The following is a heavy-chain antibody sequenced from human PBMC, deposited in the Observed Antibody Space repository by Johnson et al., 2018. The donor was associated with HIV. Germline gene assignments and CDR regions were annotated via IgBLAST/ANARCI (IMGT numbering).Heavy chain of an antibody. J-gene: IGHJ3*01. Sequence: VQLVESGGGVVQPGGSLRLSCAASGFTFRSYGMHWVRQAPGKGLEWVAFIRHDGTNKYYADSMKGRFTISRDNSQNTRYLQMSSLRPEDPAVYYCAQIGQWRERLDAFDVWGQVTMVTVCS. CDR2: IRHDGTNK. D-gene: IGHD6-19*01. CDR1: GFTFRSYG. CDR3: AQIGQWRERLDAFDV. V-gene: IGHV3-30*02.